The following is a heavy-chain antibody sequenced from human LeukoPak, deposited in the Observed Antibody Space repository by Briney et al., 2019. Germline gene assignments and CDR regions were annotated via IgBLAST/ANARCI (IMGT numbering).Heavy chain of an antibody. Sequence: ASVTVSCKASGYTFTGYYMHWVRQAPGQGLEWMGWINPNSGGTNYAQKFQGRVTMTRDTSISTAYMELSRLRSDDTAVYYCASNHYYDSSGYYYELGVDYWGQGTLVTVSS. CDR3: ASNHYYDSSGYYYELGVDY. CDR1: GYTFTGYY. V-gene: IGHV1-2*02. CDR2: INPNSGGT. D-gene: IGHD3-22*01. J-gene: IGHJ4*02.